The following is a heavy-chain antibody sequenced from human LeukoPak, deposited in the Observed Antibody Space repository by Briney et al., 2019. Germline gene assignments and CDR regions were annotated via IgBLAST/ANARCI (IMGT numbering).Heavy chain of an antibody. CDR1: GYSFTSYW. Sequence: NTGESLKISCKGSGYSFTSYWIGWVRQMPGKGLEWMGIIYPGDSDTRYSPSFQGQVTISADKSISTAYLQWSSLKASDTAMYYCARLGPGGSAYYYYMDVWGKGTTVTVSS. CDR3: ARLGPGGSAYYYYMDV. J-gene: IGHJ6*03. CDR2: IYPGDSDT. V-gene: IGHV5-51*03. D-gene: IGHD3-16*01.